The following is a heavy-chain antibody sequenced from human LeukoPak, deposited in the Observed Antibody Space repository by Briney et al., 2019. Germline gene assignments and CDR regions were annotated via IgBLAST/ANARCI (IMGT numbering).Heavy chain of an antibody. J-gene: IGHJ2*01. Sequence: ASVKVSCKASGYSFTNYGISWVRQAPGQGLEWMGWISAHNGNTNYAQKLQGRVTMTTDTSTSTAYMELRTLRSDDTAVYYCARGASSIAALNPFWYFDLWGRGTLVTVSS. CDR2: ISAHNGNT. V-gene: IGHV1-18*01. CDR1: GYSFTNYG. D-gene: IGHD6-6*01. CDR3: ARGASSIAALNPFWYFDL.